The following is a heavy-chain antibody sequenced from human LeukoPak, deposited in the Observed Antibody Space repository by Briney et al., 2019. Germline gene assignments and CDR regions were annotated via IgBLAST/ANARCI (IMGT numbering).Heavy chain of an antibody. CDR2: INPNSGGT. J-gene: IGHJ6*02. V-gene: IGHV1-2*02. D-gene: IGHD3-22*01. Sequence: ASVKVSCKASGCTFTGYYMHWVRQAPGQGLEWMGWINPNSGGTNYAQKFQGRVTMTRDTSISTAYMELSRLRSDDTAVYYCARAGIVVVESYYYYGMDVWGQGTTVTVSS. CDR1: GCTFTGYY. CDR3: ARAGIVVVESYYYYGMDV.